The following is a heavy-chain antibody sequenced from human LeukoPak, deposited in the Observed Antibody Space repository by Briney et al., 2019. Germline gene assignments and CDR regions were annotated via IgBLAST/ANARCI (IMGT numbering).Heavy chain of an antibody. CDR1: GFSLTTRGVG. CDR3: AHRRLEKGTAVTTGFDY. Sequence: SGPTLLKPTPTLTLTCTFSGFSLTTRGVGVGWIRQPPGKALEWLALVYWDDGKPYNPSLKNRLTITKDTSKNQVLLTMTNMDPVDTATYYCAHRRLEKGTAVTTGFDYWGQGILVTVSS. J-gene: IGHJ4*02. D-gene: IGHD4-17*01. CDR2: VYWDDGK. V-gene: IGHV2-5*02.